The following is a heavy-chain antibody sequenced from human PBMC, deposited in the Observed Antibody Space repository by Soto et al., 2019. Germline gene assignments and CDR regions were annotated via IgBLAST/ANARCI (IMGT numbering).Heavy chain of an antibody. Sequence: ASVKVSCKASGGTFSSYAISWVRQAPGQGLEWMGGIIPIFGTANYAQKFQGRVTITANESTSTAYMELSSLRSEDTAVYYCASAHGYYDFWSGYYPTDYWGQGTLVTVSS. CDR2: IIPIFGTA. CDR3: ASAHGYYDFWSGYYPTDY. V-gene: IGHV1-69*13. CDR1: GGTFSSYA. J-gene: IGHJ4*02. D-gene: IGHD3-3*01.